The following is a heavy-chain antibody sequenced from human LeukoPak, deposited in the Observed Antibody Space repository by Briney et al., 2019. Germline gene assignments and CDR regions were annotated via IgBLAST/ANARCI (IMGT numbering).Heavy chain of an antibody. V-gene: IGHV4-39*01. Sequence: PSETLSLTCTVSGGSISSSSYYWDWIRQPPGKGLEWIGNLYDSGSTHYNPSLRSRVTISADTSKNQFSLKLSSVTAADTAVYYCARRKAKTPNYFDYWGQGALVTVSS. CDR2: LYDSGST. CDR3: ARRKAKTPNYFDY. J-gene: IGHJ4*02. CDR1: GGSISSSSYY.